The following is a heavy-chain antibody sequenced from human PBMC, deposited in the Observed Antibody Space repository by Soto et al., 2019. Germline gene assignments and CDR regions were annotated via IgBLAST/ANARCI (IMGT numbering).Heavy chain of an antibody. CDR1: GGSISSSSYY. D-gene: IGHD2-15*01. V-gene: IGHV4-39*01. Sequence: SETLSLTCTVSGGSISSSSYYWGWIRQPPGKGLEWIGSIYYSGSTYYNPSLKSRVTISVDTSKNQFSLKLSSVTAADTAVYYCASLAGVAALNYYGMDVWGQGTTVTVSS. J-gene: IGHJ6*02. CDR3: ASLAGVAALNYYGMDV. CDR2: IYYSGST.